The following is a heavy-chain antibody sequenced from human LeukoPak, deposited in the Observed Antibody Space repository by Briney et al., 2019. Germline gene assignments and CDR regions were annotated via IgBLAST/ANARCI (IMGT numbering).Heavy chain of an antibody. CDR3: TTDSSAM. J-gene: IGHJ4*02. Sequence: WIRQPPGKGLEWVGRIKSKTDGGTTDYAAPVKGRFTISRDDSKNTLYLQMNSLKTEDTAVYYCTTDSSAMWGQGTLVTVSS. CDR2: IKSKTDGGTT. V-gene: IGHV3-15*01. D-gene: IGHD6-25*01.